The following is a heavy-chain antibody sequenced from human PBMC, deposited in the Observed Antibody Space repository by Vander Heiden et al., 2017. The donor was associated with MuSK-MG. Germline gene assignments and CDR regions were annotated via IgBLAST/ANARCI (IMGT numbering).Heavy chain of an antibody. CDR2: IYYSGST. CDR3: ARDGGRSGTQDY. Sequence: QVQLQESGPGLVKPSQTLSLTCTVSGGSISSGSYSWRWTRQHPGKGLEWIGYIYYSGSTYYNPSLKSRVTISVDTSKNQFSLKLSSVTAADTAVYYCARDGGRSGTQDYWGQGTLVTVSS. J-gene: IGHJ4*02. V-gene: IGHV4-31*03. CDR1: GGSISSGSYS. D-gene: IGHD1-7*01.